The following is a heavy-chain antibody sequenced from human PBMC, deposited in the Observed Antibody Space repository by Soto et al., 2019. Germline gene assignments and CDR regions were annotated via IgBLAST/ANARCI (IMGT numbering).Heavy chain of an antibody. D-gene: IGHD2-8*01. V-gene: IGHV1-69*06. Sequence: SVKVSCKASGGTFSSYAISWVRQAPGQGLEWMGGIIPIFGTANYAQKFQGRVTITADKSTSTAYMELSSLRSEDTAVYYCAREGYCTNGVCLDRWFDPWGQGTLVTVS. CDR1: GGTFSSYA. CDR2: IIPIFGTA. CDR3: AREGYCTNGVCLDRWFDP. J-gene: IGHJ5*02.